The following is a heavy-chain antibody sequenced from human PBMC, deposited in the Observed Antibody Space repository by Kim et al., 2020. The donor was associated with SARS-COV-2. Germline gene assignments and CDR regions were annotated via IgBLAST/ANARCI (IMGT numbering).Heavy chain of an antibody. J-gene: IGHJ6*02. V-gene: IGHV1-18*04. CDR1: GYTFTSYG. CDR3: AGGSAYYYGSGSYRQSSYYYYGMDV. D-gene: IGHD3-10*01. CDR2: ISAYNGNT. Sequence: ASVKVSCKASGYTFTSYGISWVRQAPGQGLEWMGWISAYNGNTNYAQKLQGRVTMTTDTSTSTAYMELRSLRSDDTAVYYCAGGSAYYYGSGSYRQSSYYYYGMDVWGQGTTVTVSS.